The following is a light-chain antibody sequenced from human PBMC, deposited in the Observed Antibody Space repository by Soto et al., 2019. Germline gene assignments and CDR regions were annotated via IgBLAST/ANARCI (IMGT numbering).Light chain of an antibody. CDR1: QSVSYN. CDR2: GAF. Sequence: EIVMTQSPATLSVSPGETATLSCRASQSVSYNLAWYQQKPGQGPRLLIYGAFTRATGIPARFSGSGSVTEFTLTISSLQSEDFALYYCQQYKNWPPLTFGGGTKVEI. J-gene: IGKJ4*01. CDR3: QQYKNWPPLT. V-gene: IGKV3-15*01.